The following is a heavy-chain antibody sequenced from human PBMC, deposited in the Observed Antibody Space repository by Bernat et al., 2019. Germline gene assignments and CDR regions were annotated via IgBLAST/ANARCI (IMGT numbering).Heavy chain of an antibody. CDR3: ARFRVGYCSSTSCEDYFDY. J-gene: IGHJ4*02. D-gene: IGHD2-2*01. Sequence: QLQLQESGPGLVKPSETLSLTCTVSGGSISSSSYYWGWIRQPPGKGLEWIGSIYYSGSTYYNPSLKSRVTISVDTSKNQFSLKLSSVTAADTAVYYCARFRVGYCSSTSCEDYFDYWGQGTLVTVSS. V-gene: IGHV4-39*01. CDR2: IYYSGST. CDR1: GGSISSSSYY.